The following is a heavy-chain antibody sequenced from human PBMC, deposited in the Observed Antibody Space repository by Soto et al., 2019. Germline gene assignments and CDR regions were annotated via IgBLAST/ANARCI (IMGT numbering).Heavy chain of an antibody. V-gene: IGHV3-7*01. D-gene: IGHD3-10*01. CDR2: IKQDGSEK. Sequence: GGSLRLSCAASGFTFSSYWMSWVRQAPGKGLEWVANIKQDGSEKYYVDSAKGRFPISRDNAKNSLYLKMNSLRAEDTAVYYCARDAHSGSPYYYYYYMDVWGKGTTVTVSS. J-gene: IGHJ6*03. CDR1: GFTFSSYW. CDR3: ARDAHSGSPYYYYYYMDV.